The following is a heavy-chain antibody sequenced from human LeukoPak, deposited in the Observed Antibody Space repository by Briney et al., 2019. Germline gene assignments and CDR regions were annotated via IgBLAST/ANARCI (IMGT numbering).Heavy chain of an antibody. D-gene: IGHD3-10*01. Sequence: SQTLSLTCTVSGGSISSGDYYWSWIRQPPGKGLEWIGYIYYSGSTYYNPSLKSRVTISVDASKNQFSLKLSSVIAADTAVYYCARGDVLLWFGEFWGQGTLVTVSS. CDR1: GGSISSGDYY. J-gene: IGHJ4*02. CDR2: IYYSGST. V-gene: IGHV4-30-4*01. CDR3: ARGDVLLWFGEF.